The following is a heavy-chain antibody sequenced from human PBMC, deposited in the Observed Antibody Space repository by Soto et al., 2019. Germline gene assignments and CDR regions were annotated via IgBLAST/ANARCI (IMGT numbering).Heavy chain of an antibody. CDR2: IYWNDDK. Sequence: SGPTLVNPTHTLTLTCTFSGFSLSTSGVGVGWIRQPPGKALEWLAIIYWNDDKRYSPSQKSRLTITKDTSKNQMVHTMTNIDPVDTATYYCAHLYYYGSGSYKYFDYWGQGTLVTVSS. J-gene: IGHJ4*02. D-gene: IGHD3-10*01. CDR3: AHLYYYGSGSYKYFDY. V-gene: IGHV2-5*01. CDR1: GFSLSTSGVG.